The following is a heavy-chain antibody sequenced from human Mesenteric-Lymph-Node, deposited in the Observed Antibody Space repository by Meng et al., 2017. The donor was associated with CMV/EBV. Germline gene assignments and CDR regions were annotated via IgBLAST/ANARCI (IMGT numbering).Heavy chain of an antibody. D-gene: IGHD6-19*01. CDR3: ARGSPSSGWYRSGVRTPKAYYFDY. J-gene: IGHJ4*02. CDR1: GGSFSGYY. V-gene: IGHV4-34*01. Sequence: SETLSLTCAVYGGSFSGYYWSWIRQPPGKGLEWIGEINHSGSTNYNPSLKSRVTISVDTSKNQFSLKLSSVTAADTAVYYCARGSPSSGWYRSGVRTPKAYYFDYWGQGTLVTVSS. CDR2: INHSGST.